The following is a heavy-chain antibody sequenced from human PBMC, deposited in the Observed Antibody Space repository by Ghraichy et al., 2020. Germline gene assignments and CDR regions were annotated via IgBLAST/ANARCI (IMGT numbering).Heavy chain of an antibody. Sequence: GGSLRLSCAASGFTFSSYAMSWVRQAPGKGLEWVSAISGSGGTTYYADSVKGRFTISRDNSKNTLFLQMNSLGAEDTAVYYCAKRVGYCSGGACYSTRPDFDYWGQGTLVTVSS. V-gene: IGHV3-23*01. D-gene: IGHD2-15*01. CDR3: AKRVGYCSGGACYSTRPDFDY. CDR1: GFTFSSYA. CDR2: ISGSGGTT. J-gene: IGHJ4*02.